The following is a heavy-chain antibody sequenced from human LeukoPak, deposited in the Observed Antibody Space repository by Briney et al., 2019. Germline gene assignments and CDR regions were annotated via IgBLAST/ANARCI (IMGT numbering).Heavy chain of an antibody. J-gene: IGHJ4*02. D-gene: IGHD3-9*01. Sequence: GASVKVSCKVSGYTLTELSMHWVRQAPGKGLEWMGGFDPEDGETIYAQKFQGRVTMTEDTSTDTAYVELSSLRSEDTAVYYCATVDILTGKWTPYWGQGTLVTVSS. CDR3: ATVDILTGKWTPY. V-gene: IGHV1-24*01. CDR1: GYTLTELS. CDR2: FDPEDGET.